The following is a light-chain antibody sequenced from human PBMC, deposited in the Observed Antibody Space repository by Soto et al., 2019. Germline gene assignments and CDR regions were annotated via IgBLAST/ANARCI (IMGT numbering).Light chain of an antibody. J-gene: IGKJ1*01. CDR1: QSVSSN. Sequence: EIVLTQSPATLSLSPGGRATLSCRASQSVSSNLAWYQQKPDQAPTLLIYDASNRATGIPARFSGSGSGTDFTLTISSLEPEDSAVYYCQQRSNWPTFGQGTKVEIK. CDR2: DAS. CDR3: QQRSNWPT. V-gene: IGKV3-11*01.